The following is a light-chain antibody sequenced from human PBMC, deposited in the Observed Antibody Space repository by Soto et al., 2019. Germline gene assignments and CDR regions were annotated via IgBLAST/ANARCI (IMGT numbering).Light chain of an antibody. CDR1: QDISKN. J-gene: IGKJ5*01. CDR2: DAS. V-gene: IGKV1-33*01. Sequence: DIHITHSPSSLDASVRDRVSITCQASQDISKNLIWYQQKPGKAPKLLIYDASDLETGVPSRFSGSGSGTGVTFTISSLQPEDFATYYCQQYESLPLTFGQGTRVEIK. CDR3: QQYESLPLT.